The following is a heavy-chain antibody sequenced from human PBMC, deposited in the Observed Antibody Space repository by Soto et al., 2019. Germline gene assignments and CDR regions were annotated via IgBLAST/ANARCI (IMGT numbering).Heavy chain of an antibody. CDR2: ISYDGSNK. CDR3: ARDYYGPFDY. CDR1: GFTFSSYA. V-gene: IGHV3-30-3*01. J-gene: IGHJ4*02. Sequence: PGGSLRLSCAASGFTFSSYAMHWVRQAPGKGLEWVAVISYDGSNKYYADSVKCRFTISRDNSKNTLYLQMNSLRAEDTAVYYCARDYYGPFDYWGQGTLVTVSS. D-gene: IGHD3-10*01.